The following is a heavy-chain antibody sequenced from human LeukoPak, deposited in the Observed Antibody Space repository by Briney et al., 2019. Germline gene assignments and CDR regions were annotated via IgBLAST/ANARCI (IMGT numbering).Heavy chain of an antibody. Sequence: PSETLSLTCTVSGGSISSYYWSWIRQPPGKRLEWLGYIYNSRDTNYNPSLKSRVTFSVDTSKNQFSLKLSSVTAADTAVYYCARKGPIAATGPDYWGQGTLVTVSS. J-gene: IGHJ4*02. D-gene: IGHD6-13*01. CDR3: ARKGPIAATGPDY. CDR2: IYNSRDT. CDR1: GGSISSYY. V-gene: IGHV4-59*01.